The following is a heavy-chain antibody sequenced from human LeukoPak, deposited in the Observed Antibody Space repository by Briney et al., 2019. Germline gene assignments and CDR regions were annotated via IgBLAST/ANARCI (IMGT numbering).Heavy chain of an antibody. CDR3: ARDPGSSWYFDY. CDR1: GYTFTSYA. V-gene: IGHV1-3*01. Sequence: ASVKVSCKASGYTFTSYAMHWVRQAPGQRLEWMGWINAGNGNTKYSQKFQGRVTITRDTSASTAYMELSSLRSEDTAVYYCARDPGSSWYFDYWGQGTLVTVSS. CDR2: INAGNGNT. D-gene: IGHD6-13*01. J-gene: IGHJ4*02.